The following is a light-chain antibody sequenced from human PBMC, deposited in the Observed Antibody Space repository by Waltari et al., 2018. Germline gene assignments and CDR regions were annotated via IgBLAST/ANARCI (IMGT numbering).Light chain of an antibody. CDR3: CSYAGSGSWV. J-gene: IGLJ3*02. V-gene: IGLV2-23*01. CDR1: SRDVGPYNL. CDR2: EAS. Sequence: QSALTQPASVSGSPGQSISISCIGTSRDVGPYNLVSWYQHHPGKAPKLIVFEASKRPSGVSNRFSGSKAANTASLIISGLQAGDEADYYCCSYAGSGSWVFGGGTKETVI.